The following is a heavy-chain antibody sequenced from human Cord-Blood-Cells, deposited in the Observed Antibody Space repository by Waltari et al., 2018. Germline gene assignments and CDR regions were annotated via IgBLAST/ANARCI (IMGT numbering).Heavy chain of an antibody. V-gene: IGHV4-34*01. CDR1: GGSFSGYY. CDR3: ARMVSVRGVIFDY. D-gene: IGHD3-10*01. CDR2: SKHSGST. Sequence: QVQLQQWGAGLLKPSETLSLTCAVYGGSFSGYYWSWIRQPPGKGLEWVGESKHSGSTNYNPSLKSRVTISVDTSKNQFSLKRSSGTAADTAVYYCARMVSVRGVIFDYWGQGTLVTVSS. J-gene: IGHJ4*02.